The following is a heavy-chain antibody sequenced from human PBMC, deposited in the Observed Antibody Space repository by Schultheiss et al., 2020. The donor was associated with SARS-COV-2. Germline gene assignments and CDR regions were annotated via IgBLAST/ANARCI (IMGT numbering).Heavy chain of an antibody. CDR3: AKDRRQSSSHVDY. D-gene: IGHD6-6*01. Sequence: GGSLRLSCAASGFTFSSYPMHWVRQAPGKGLQWVAVISDDGSNKYYADSVKGRFTISRDNSKNTLYLQMNSLRAEDTAVYYCAKDRRQSSSHVDYWGQGTLVTVSS. J-gene: IGHJ4*02. V-gene: IGHV3-30*04. CDR2: ISDDGSNK. CDR1: GFTFSSYP.